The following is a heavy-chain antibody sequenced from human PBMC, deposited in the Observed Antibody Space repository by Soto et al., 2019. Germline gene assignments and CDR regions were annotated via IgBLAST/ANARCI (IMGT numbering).Heavy chain of an antibody. J-gene: IGHJ3*02. CDR1: GGSISSYY. CDR3: AATGGDAFDI. V-gene: IGHV4-59*01. Sequence: SETLSLTCTVSGGSISSYYWSWIRQPPGKGLEWIGYIYYSGSTNYNPSLKSRVTISVDTSKNQFSLKLSSVTAADTDVYYCAATGGDAFDIWGQGTMVTVSS. CDR2: IYYSGST. D-gene: IGHD3-10*01.